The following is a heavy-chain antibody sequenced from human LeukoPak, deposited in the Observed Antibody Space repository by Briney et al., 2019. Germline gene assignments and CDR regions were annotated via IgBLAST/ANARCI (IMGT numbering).Heavy chain of an antibody. V-gene: IGHV3-20*04. Sequence: PGGSLRLSCAASGFTFSSYAMSWVRQAPGKGLEWVSGINWNGGSTGYADSVKGRFTISRDNAKNSLYLQMNSLRAEDTALYYCAREDVLYSGYEFDYWGQGTLVTVSS. CDR2: INWNGGST. CDR1: GFTFSSYA. CDR3: AREDVLYSGYEFDY. J-gene: IGHJ4*02. D-gene: IGHD5-12*01.